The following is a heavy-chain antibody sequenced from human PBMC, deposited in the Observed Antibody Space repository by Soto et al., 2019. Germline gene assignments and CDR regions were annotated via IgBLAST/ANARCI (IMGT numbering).Heavy chain of an antibody. CDR3: ARVGYIAALGTAINDY. CDR1: GFTFSSHW. CDR2: INTDATTI. D-gene: IGHD6-13*01. Sequence: EVQLVESGGGLVQPGGSLRLSCAASGFTFSSHWMHWVRQAPGKGLVWVSRINTDATTITYADSVKGRFTISRDNAKNTLYLQMNSLRVEDTALYYCARVGYIAALGTAINDYWGQGTLVTVSS. V-gene: IGHV3-74*01. J-gene: IGHJ4*02.